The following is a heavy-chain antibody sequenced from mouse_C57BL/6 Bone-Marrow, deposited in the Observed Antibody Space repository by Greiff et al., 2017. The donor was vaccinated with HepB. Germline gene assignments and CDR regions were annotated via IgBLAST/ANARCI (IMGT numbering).Heavy chain of an antibody. CDR2: ISSGSSTI. D-gene: IGHD3-3*01. V-gene: IGHV5-17*01. CDR3: ARGRAGLYYAMDY. CDR1: GFTFSDYG. J-gene: IGHJ4*01. Sequence: EVMLVESGGGLVKPGGSLKLSCAASGFTFSDYGMHWVRQAPEKGLEWVAYISSGSSTIYYADTVKGRFTISRDNAKNTLFLQMTSLRSEDTAMYYCARGRAGLYYAMDYWGQGTSVTVSS.